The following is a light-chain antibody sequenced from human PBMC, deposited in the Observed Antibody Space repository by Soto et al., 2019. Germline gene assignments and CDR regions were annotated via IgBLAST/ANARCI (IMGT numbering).Light chain of an antibody. V-gene: IGLV2-14*01. J-gene: IGLJ1*01. CDR2: EVS. Sequence: QSALTQPASVSGSPGQSITIACTGTSSDVGGYNSVSWFQQHPSKAPKLIIYEVSHRPSGVSIRFSGSKSGNTASLTISGLQAEDEAGYYCNSYRHITTLVFGTGTKLTVL. CDR1: SSDVGGYNS. CDR3: NSYRHITTLV.